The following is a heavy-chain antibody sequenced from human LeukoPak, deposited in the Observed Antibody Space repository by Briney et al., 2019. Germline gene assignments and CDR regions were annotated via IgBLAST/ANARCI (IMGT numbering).Heavy chain of an antibody. CDR1: GYTFTSYD. J-gene: IGHJ4*02. CDR3: ARGTNSSVVRFAY. Sequence: ASVKVSCKASGYTFTSYDINWVRQATGQGLEWMGWMNPNSGNTGYAQKFQGRVTITRNTSISTAYMELSSLRSEDTAVYYCARGTNSSVVRFAYWGQGTLVTVSS. CDR2: MNPNSGNT. D-gene: IGHD3-22*01. V-gene: IGHV1-8*03.